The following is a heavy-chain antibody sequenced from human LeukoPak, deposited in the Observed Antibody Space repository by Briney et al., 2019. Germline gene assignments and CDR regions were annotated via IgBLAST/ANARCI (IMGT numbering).Heavy chain of an antibody. Sequence: SETLSLTCTVSGGSISSSSYYWSWIRQPPGKGLEWIGEINHSGSTNYNPSLKSRVTISVDTSKNQFSLKLSSVTAADTAVYYCARGLRYFDWLLRNPGSPFDPWGQGTLVTVSS. D-gene: IGHD3-9*01. V-gene: IGHV4-39*07. CDR3: ARGLRYFDWLLRNPGSPFDP. CDR1: GGSISSSSYY. J-gene: IGHJ5*02. CDR2: INHSGST.